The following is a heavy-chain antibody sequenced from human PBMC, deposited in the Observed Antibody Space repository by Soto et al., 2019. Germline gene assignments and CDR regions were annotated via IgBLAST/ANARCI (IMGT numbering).Heavy chain of an antibody. J-gene: IGHJ5*02. CDR2: IYYSGST. CDR1: GASISSYH. D-gene: IGHD4-17*01. V-gene: IGHV4-59*12. CDR3: ARAESVDYGDYSVWFDP. Sequence: SETLSLTCTVSGASISSYHWSWIRQTPGKGLEWIGYIYYSGSTYYNPSLKSRVTISVDTSKNQFSLKLSSVTAADTAVYYCARAESVDYGDYSVWFDPWGQGTLVTVSA.